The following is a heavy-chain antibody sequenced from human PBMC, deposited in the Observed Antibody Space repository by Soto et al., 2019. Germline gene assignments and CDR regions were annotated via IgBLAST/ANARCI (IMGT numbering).Heavy chain of an antibody. CDR1: RLPGSYSY. Sequence: SLRLCCPASRLPGSYSYKGWMCQPTAKGVEWVSCISSSSSTIYYADSVKGRFTIARDNAKNSLYLQMNSLRADDTAVYYCARFELYSYRPFDYWGQGT. V-gene: IGHV3-11*01. CDR3: ARFELYSYRPFDY. J-gene: IGHJ4*02. CDR2: ISSSSSTI. D-gene: IGHD5-18*01.